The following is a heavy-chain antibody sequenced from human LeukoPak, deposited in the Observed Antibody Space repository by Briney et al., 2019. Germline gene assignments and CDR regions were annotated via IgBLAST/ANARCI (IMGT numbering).Heavy chain of an antibody. Sequence: GGSLRLSCAASGFSFSSYNMNWVRQAPGKGLEWASSITSSSTYTFYADSVKGRFTISRDNSKNTLYLQMNSLRAEDTAVYYCAKDPPGGYYYYMDVRGKGTTVTVSS. CDR1: GFSFSSYN. D-gene: IGHD3-10*01. CDR3: AKDPPGGYYYYMDV. V-gene: IGHV3-21*01. J-gene: IGHJ6*03. CDR2: ITSSSTYT.